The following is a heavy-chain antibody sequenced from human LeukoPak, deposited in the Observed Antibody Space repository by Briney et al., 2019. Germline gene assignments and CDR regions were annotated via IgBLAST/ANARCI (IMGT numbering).Heavy chain of an antibody. Sequence: ASVKVSCKASGYTFTSYDINWVRQAPGQGLEWMGWMNPISGNTGYAQKFQGRVTMTRNTSISTAYMELSSLRSEDTAVYYCARVEAAAGTYYYYAMDVWGQGTTVTVSS. D-gene: IGHD6-13*01. CDR2: MNPISGNT. CDR1: GYTFTSYD. V-gene: IGHV1-8*01. J-gene: IGHJ6*02. CDR3: ARVEAAAGTYYYYAMDV.